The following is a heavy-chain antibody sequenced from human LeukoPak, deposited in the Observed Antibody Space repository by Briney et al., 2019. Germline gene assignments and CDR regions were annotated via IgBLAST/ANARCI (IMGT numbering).Heavy chain of an antibody. V-gene: IGHV3-23*01. CDR3: EGSTSWYYFDY. CDR1: GFTFSSYA. D-gene: IGHD2-2*01. Sequence: GGSLRLSCAASGFTFSSYAMSWVRQAPGKGLEWVSSISGSGGSTYHADSVKGRFTISRDNSKNTLYLQMDSLRAEDTAVYYCEGSTSWYYFDYWGQGTLVTVSS. CDR2: ISGSGGST. J-gene: IGHJ4*02.